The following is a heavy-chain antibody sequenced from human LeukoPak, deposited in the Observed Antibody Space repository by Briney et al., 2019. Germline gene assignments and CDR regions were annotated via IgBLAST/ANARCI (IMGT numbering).Heavy chain of an antibody. V-gene: IGHV1-46*01. J-gene: IGHJ5*02. CDR1: GYTFTTYY. CDR2: INPNAGNT. D-gene: IGHD1-26*01. Sequence: ASVKVSCKAFGYTFTTYYIHWVRQAPGQGLEWMGIINPNAGNTSYAQKFQGRLTMTRDASTSTAYMELRSLRSDDTAVYYCARGRIVGARGWFDPWGQGTLVTVSS. CDR3: ARGRIVGARGWFDP.